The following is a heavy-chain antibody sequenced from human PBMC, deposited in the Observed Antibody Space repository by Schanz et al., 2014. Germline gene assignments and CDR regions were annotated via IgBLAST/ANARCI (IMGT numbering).Heavy chain of an antibody. CDR1: GFTFTNYA. CDR2: ISGSGGST. CDR3: AKGRFGELSAFDI. D-gene: IGHD3-10*01. J-gene: IGHJ3*02. Sequence: EVQLVQSGGGLVQPGGSLRLSCTASGFTFTNYAMSWVRQAPGKGLEWVSAISGSGGSTYYADSVKGRFTISRDNSKNTLYLQMNSLRAEDTAVYYCAKGRFGELSAFDIWGQGTMVTVSS. V-gene: IGHV3-23*04.